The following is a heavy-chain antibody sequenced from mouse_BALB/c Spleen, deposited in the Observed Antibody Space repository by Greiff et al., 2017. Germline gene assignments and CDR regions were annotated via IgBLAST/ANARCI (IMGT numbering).Heavy chain of an antibody. D-gene: IGHD2-14*01. V-gene: IGHV1-63*01. CDR2: IYPGSGNT. J-gene: IGHJ4*01. Sequence: QVQLQQSGAELVRPGTSVKISCKASGYAFTNYWLGWVKQRPGHGLEWIGDIYPGSGNTYYNEKFKGKATLTADKSSSTAYMQLSSLTSEDSAVYFCARWDRYDGHYYAMDYWGQGTSVTVSS. CDR1: GYAFTNYW. CDR3: ARWDRYDGHYYAMDY.